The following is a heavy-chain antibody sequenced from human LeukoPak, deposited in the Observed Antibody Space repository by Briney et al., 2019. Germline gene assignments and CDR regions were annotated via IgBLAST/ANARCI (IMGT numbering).Heavy chain of an antibody. J-gene: IGHJ4*02. Sequence: GGSLRLSCAVSGFSVNDNYTSWVRQAPGKGLQWVSVMFPDGRTYYADSVKGRFTISRDLARNTLLLQMHSLRADDTAVHYCARTNPVYGDYDYWGQGTLVTVSS. D-gene: IGHD4-17*01. CDR1: GFSVNDNY. V-gene: IGHV3-53*01. CDR3: ARTNPVYGDYDY. CDR2: MFPDGRT.